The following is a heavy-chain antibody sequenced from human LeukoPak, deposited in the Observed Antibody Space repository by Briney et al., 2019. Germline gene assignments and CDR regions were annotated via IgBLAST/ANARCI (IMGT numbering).Heavy chain of an antibody. V-gene: IGHV3-23*01. D-gene: IGHD6-13*01. J-gene: IGHJ5*02. CDR1: GFTFSSYA. Sequence: TGGSLRLSCAASGFTFSSYAMSWVRQAPGKGLEWVSAISGSGGSTYYADSVKGRFTISRDNSKNTLYLQMNSLRAEDTAVYYCVRLGIAAAGRGFDPWGQGTLVTVSS. CDR3: VRLGIAAAGRGFDP. CDR2: ISGSGGST.